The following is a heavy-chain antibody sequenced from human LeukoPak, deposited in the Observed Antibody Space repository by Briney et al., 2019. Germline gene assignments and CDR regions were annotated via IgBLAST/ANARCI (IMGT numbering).Heavy chain of an antibody. V-gene: IGHV4-61*01. CDR2: IYYSGST. CDR3: ARSPIVGAVGY. Sequence: SETLSLTCTVSGGSVSSGSYYWRWIRQPPGKGLEWIGYIYYSGSTNYNPSLKSRVTISVDTSKNQFSLKLSSVTAADTAVYYYARSPIVGAVGYWGQGTLVTVSS. J-gene: IGHJ4*02. D-gene: IGHD1-26*01. CDR1: GGSVSSGSYY.